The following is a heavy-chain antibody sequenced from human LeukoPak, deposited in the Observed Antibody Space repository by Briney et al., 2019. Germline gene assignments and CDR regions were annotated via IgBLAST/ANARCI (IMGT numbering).Heavy chain of an antibody. J-gene: IGHJ4*02. V-gene: IGHV1-46*01. CDR1: GYTFTGYY. CDR2: INPSGGST. CDR3: ARGISYDKTLDY. Sequence: ASVKVSCKASGYTFTGYYMHWVRQAPGQGLEWMGIINPSGGSTSYAQKFQGRVTITRDMSTSTVYMELSSLRSEDTAVYYCARGISYDKTLDYWGQGTLVTVSS. D-gene: IGHD5-18*01.